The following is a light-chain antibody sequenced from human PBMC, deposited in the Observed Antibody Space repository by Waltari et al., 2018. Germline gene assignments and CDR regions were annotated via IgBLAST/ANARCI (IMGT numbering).Light chain of an antibody. V-gene: IGLV6-57*04. J-gene: IGLJ7*01. CDR2: EDN. Sequence: NFMLTQPHSVSESPGKMVTISCTRSSGSIASNYVQWYQQRPGSAPTTVIYEDNQRPSGVPDRCSGSIDSSSNSASLTISGLKTEDEADYYCQSYDSSNHAVFGGGTQLTVL. CDR1: SGSIASNY. CDR3: QSYDSSNHAV.